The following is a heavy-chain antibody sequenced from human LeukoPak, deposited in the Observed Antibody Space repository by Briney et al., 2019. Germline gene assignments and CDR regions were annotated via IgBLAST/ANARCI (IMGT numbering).Heavy chain of an antibody. V-gene: IGHV3-30*02. CDR2: IRYDGSNK. D-gene: IGHD3-3*01. CDR1: GFTFSSYG. Sequence: GGSLRLSCAASGFTFSSYGMHWVRQAPGKGLEWVAFIRYDGSNKYYADSVKGRFTISRDNSKNTLYLQMNSLRAEDMAVYYCAKEVTIFGVVIDYWGQGTLVTVSS. CDR3: AKEVTIFGVVIDY. J-gene: IGHJ4*02.